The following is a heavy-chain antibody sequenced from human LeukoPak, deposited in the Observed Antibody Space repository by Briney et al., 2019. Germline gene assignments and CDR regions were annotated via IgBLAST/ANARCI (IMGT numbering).Heavy chain of an antibody. D-gene: IGHD2-2*01. Sequence: SETLSLTCTVSGGSISSSSYYWGWIRQPPGKGLEWIGSIYTSGSTNYSPSLKSRVTMSVDTSKNQFSLKLSSVTAADTAVYYCARDKRYQLLLGYYMDVWGKGTTVTVSS. J-gene: IGHJ6*03. CDR2: IYTSGST. CDR3: ARDKRYQLLLGYYMDV. V-gene: IGHV4-39*07. CDR1: GGSISSSSYY.